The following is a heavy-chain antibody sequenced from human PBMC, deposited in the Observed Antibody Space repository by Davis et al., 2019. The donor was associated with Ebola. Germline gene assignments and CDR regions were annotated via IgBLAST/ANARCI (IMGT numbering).Heavy chain of an antibody. D-gene: IGHD2-2*01. CDR3: ARAVVVPAAMLGYYYYYGMDV. V-gene: IGHV4-30-2*01. CDR1: GGSISSGGYS. Sequence: MPSETLSLTCAVSGGSISSGGYSWSWIRQPPGKGLEWIGYIYHSGSTYYNPSLKSRVTISVDRSKNQFSLKLSSVTAADTAVYYCARAVVVPAAMLGYYYYYGMDVWGKGTTVTVSS. CDR2: IYHSGST. J-gene: IGHJ6*04.